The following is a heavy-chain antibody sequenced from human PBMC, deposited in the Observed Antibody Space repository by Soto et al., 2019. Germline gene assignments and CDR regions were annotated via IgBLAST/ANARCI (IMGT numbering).Heavy chain of an antibody. CDR1: GLTFSSYG. CDR2: ISYDGSNE. D-gene: IGHD6-13*01. V-gene: IGHV3-30*18. CDR3: AKEAEYSSSWGYYYYYGMDV. Sequence: GGSLRLSCAASGLTFSSYGMHWVRQAPGKGLEWVAVISYDGSNEYYADSVKGRFTISRDNSKNTLYLQMNSLRAEDTAVYYCAKEAEYSSSWGYYYYYGMDVWGQGTTVTVSS. J-gene: IGHJ6*02.